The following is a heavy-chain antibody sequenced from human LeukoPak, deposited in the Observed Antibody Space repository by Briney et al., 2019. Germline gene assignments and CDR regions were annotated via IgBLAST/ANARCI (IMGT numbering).Heavy chain of an antibody. V-gene: IGHV4-39*01. CDR3: AGHPIVVVTVLYYFDY. CDR1: GGSISSSSYY. CDR2: IYYSGST. Sequence: PSETLSLTCTVSGGSISSSSYYWGWIRQPPGTGLEWIGSIYYSGSTYYNPSLKSRVTISVDTSKNQFSLKLSSVTAADTAVYYCAGHPIVVVTVLYYFDYWGQGTLVTVSS. D-gene: IGHD2-21*02. J-gene: IGHJ4*02.